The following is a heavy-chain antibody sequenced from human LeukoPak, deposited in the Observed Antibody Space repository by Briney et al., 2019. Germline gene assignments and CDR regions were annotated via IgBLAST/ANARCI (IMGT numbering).Heavy chain of an antibody. D-gene: IGHD3-9*01. CDR1: GFTFSSYW. J-gene: IGHJ5*02. V-gene: IGHV3-7*03. CDR3: ARDYTGYFP. Sequence: GGSLRLSCEASGFTFSSYWMSWVRQAPGKGLEWVANIKTDGSEKYYVDSVKGRFTISRDNAKNPLYLQMNSLGAEDTAVYYCARDYTGYFPWGQGTLVIVSS. CDR2: IKTDGSEK.